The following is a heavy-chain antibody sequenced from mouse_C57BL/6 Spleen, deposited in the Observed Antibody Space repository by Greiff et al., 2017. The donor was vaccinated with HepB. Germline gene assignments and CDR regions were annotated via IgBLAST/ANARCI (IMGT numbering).Heavy chain of an antibody. V-gene: IGHV1-59*01. Sequence: VQLQQPGAELVRPGTSVKLSCKASGYTFTSYWMHWVKQRPGQGLEWIGVIDPSDSYTNYNQKFKGKATLTVDTSSSTAYMQLSSLTSEDSAVYYCARSGKGWLLYYAMDYWGQGTSVTVSS. CDR2: IDPSDSYT. CDR1: GYTFTSYW. D-gene: IGHD2-3*01. CDR3: ARSGKGWLLYYAMDY. J-gene: IGHJ4*01.